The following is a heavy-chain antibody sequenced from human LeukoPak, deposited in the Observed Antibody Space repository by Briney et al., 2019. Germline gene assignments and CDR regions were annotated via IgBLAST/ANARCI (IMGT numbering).Heavy chain of an antibody. D-gene: IGHD2-15*01. CDR2: INPNSGGT. Sequence: ASVKVSCKASGYTFTGYYMHWVRQAPGQGLEWMGWINPNSGGTNYAQKFQGRVTMTRDTSISTVYMELSRLRSDDTAVYYCARIVVVVAAKGGDYYFDYWGQGTLVTISS. V-gene: IGHV1-2*02. J-gene: IGHJ4*02. CDR3: ARIVVVVAAKGGDYYFDY. CDR1: GYTFTGYY.